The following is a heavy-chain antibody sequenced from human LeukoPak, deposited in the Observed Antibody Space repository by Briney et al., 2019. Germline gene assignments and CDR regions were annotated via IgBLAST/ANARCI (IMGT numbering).Heavy chain of an antibody. J-gene: IGHJ4*02. CDR2: ISHDDKNR. Sequence: GGSLRLSCAASGFTFTSYAFHWVRQAPGKGLEWVTVISHDDKNRYYADSVKGRFTISRDNSKNTVYLQMNSLRVEDTAVYFCVRDRDSSGWLYWGQGTLVTVSS. CDR1: GFTFTSYA. D-gene: IGHD6-19*01. CDR3: VRDRDSSGWLY. V-gene: IGHV3-30*04.